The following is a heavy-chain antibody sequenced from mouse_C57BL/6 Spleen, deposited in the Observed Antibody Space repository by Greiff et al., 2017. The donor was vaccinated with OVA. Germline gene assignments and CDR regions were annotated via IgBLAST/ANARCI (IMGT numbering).Heavy chain of an antibody. J-gene: IGHJ4*01. Sequence: EVHLVESGGGLVKPGGSLKLSCAASGFTFSSYAMSWVRQTPEKRLEWVATISDGGSYTYYPDNVKGRFTISRDNAKNNLYLQMSHLKSEDTAMYYCARDDYDYDGDAMDYWGQGTSVTVSS. D-gene: IGHD2-4*01. CDR3: ARDDYDYDGDAMDY. CDR1: GFTFSSYA. V-gene: IGHV5-4*01. CDR2: ISDGGSYT.